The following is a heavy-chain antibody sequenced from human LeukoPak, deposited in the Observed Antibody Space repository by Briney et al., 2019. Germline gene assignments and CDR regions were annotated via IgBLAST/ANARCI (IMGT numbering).Heavy chain of an antibody. D-gene: IGHD3-3*01. CDR2: IYYSGST. CDR3: ARDHGHDFWSGYYKSPDYYYGMDV. Sequence: SETLSLTCTVSGGSISSYYWSWIRQPPGKGLEWIGYIYYSGSTYYNPSLKSRVTISVDTSKNQFSLKLSSVTAADTAVYYCARDHGHDFWSGYYKSPDYYYGMDVWGQGTTVTVSS. J-gene: IGHJ6*02. V-gene: IGHV4-59*12. CDR1: GGSISSYY.